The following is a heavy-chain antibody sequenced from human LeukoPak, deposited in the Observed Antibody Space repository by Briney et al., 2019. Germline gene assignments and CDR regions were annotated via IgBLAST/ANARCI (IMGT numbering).Heavy chain of an antibody. CDR3: AKGPWIRLWTHYFDS. CDR2: ISGSVGST. J-gene: IGHJ4*02. Sequence: RGSLRLSCVPSGFTLSSYAMSWVRHAPGKGLEWVSGISGSVGSTYYADSVKGRFTIARDNSKNTLYLHRHSLKAEDTAVYYCAKGPWIRLWTHYFDSWGQGTLVTVSS. V-gene: IGHV3-23*01. D-gene: IGHD5-18*01. CDR1: GFTLSSYA.